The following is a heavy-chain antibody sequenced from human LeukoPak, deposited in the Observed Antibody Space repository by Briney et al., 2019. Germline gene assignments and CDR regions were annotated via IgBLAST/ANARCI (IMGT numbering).Heavy chain of an antibody. J-gene: IGHJ4*02. CDR3: ARDSYDRSDY. CDR2: IKQDGSEK. Sequence: PGGSLRLSCAASGFTFSSYAMSWVRQAPGKGLEWVANIKQDGSEKYYVDSVKGRFTISRDNAKNSLYLQMNSLRAEDTAVYYCARDSYDRSDYWGQGTLVTVSS. CDR1: GFTFSSYA. D-gene: IGHD1-14*01. V-gene: IGHV3-7*01.